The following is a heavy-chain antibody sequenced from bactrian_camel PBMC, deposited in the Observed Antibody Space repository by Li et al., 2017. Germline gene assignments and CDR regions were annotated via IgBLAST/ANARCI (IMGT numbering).Heavy chain of an antibody. V-gene: IGHV3S1*01. J-gene: IGHJ4*01. CDR1: GYTYSSYC. D-gene: IGHD3*01. CDR3: AAGPDVGREKHLTADQVLSIRRNNF. Sequence: HVQLVESGGGSVQAGGSLRLSCAASGYTYSSYCMGWFRQAPGKEREAVAAIYTGSGAPTASSSWYADSVQGRFTISRNVLPERLSLQMTRLKAEDTAMYYCAAGPDVGREKHLTADQVLSIRRNNFWGQGTQVTVS. CDR2: IYTGSGAPTASSS.